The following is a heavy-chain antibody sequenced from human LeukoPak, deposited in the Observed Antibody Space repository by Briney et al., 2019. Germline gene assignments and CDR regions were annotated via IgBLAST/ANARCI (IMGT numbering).Heavy chain of an antibody. D-gene: IGHD4-17*01. V-gene: IGHV4-34*01. CDR1: GGSFSNYY. Sequence: SETLSLTCAVYGGSFSNYYWSWLRQPPGKGLEWIGEINHRGSTNYNPSLKSRVTISVDTSKSQFSLKLSSVTAADTAVYYCARHDYGEYEYWFDPWGQGTLVTVSS. CDR2: INHRGST. CDR3: ARHDYGEYEYWFDP. J-gene: IGHJ5*02.